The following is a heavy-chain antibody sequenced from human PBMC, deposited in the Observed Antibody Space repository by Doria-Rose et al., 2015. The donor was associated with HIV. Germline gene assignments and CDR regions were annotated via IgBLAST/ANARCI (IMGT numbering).Heavy chain of an antibody. Sequence: VPLLPSGVCLVRPVFSLRLSCATSVFPFLLPLLPFFLQATLPGPDFFSSISSTSAYINYADSVRGRLTISRDNARNSLYLQMDSLRAEDTAIYYCATGVTLDYWGQGTLVTVSS. CDR1: VFPFLLPL. CDR2: ISSTSAYI. CDR3: ATGVTLDY. V-gene: IGHV3-21*01. D-gene: IGHD3-10*01. J-gene: IGHJ4*02.